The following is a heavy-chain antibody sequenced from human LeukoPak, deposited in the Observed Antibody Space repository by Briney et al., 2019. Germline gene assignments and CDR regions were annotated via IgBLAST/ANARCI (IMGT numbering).Heavy chain of an antibody. CDR2: IIPIFGTA. V-gene: IGHV1-69*05. CDR1: GGTFSSYA. J-gene: IGHJ5*02. CDR3: ARADYSNWQGYYWFDP. Sequence: ASVKVSCKASGGTFSSYAISWVRQAPGQGLEWMGGIIPIFGTANYAQKFQGRVTITTDESTSTAYMELSSLRSEDTAVYYCARADYSNWQGYYWFDPWGQGTLVTVSS. D-gene: IGHD4-11*01.